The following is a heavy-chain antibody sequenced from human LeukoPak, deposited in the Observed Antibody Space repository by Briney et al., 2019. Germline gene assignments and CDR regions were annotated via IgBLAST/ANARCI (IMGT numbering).Heavy chain of an antibody. CDR3: ARSGYSYGSLDSGY. CDR2: INAGNGNT. V-gene: IGHV1-3*01. CDR1: GYTFTSYA. D-gene: IGHD5-18*01. Sequence: ASVKVSCKASGYTFTSYAMHWVRQAPGQRLEWMGCINAGNGNTKYSQKLQGRVTITRDTSASTAYMELSSLRSEDTAVYYCARSGYSYGSLDSGYWGQGTLVTVSS. J-gene: IGHJ4*02.